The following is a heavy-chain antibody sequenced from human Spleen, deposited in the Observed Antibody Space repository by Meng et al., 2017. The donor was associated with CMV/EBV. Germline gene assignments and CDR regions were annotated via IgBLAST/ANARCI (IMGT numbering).Heavy chain of an antibody. CDR2: INDSGDST. V-gene: IGHV3-23*01. Sequence: GESLKISCAASGFTFEDYAMHWVRQVPGKGLGWVSTINDSGDSTLYADSVKGRFTISRDNSKNTLYLQMNSLRAEDTALYYCAKGGRVHLTDYWGQGALVTVSS. CDR1: GFTFEDYA. CDR3: AKGGRVHLTDY. J-gene: IGHJ4*02. D-gene: IGHD1-1*01.